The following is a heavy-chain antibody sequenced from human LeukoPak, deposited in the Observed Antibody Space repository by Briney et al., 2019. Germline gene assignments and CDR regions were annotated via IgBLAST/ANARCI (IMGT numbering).Heavy chain of an antibody. D-gene: IGHD6-19*01. J-gene: IGHJ5*02. CDR2: VYHSGST. CDR3: ASDSRAVAGFDP. CDR1: GYSIGSGYY. Sequence: SETLSLTCTVSGYSIGSGYYWGWIRQPPGKGLEWIGSVYHSGSTYYNPSLKSRVTISVDTSKNQFSLKLSSVTVADTAVYYCASDSRAVAGFDPWGQGTLVTVSS. V-gene: IGHV4-38-2*02.